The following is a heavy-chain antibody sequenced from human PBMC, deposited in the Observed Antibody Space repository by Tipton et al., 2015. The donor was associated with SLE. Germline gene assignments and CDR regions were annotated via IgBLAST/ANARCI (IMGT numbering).Heavy chain of an antibody. V-gene: IGHV4-31*03. CDR1: GASISSGGYY. CDR2: IYNSGSA. D-gene: IGHD2-2*01. J-gene: IGHJ3*02. Sequence: TLSLTCTVSGASISSGGYYWSWIRQHPGEGLEWIGYIYNSGSAHYNASLKSRLTISVDTSKNQFSLTLSSVTAADTAVYYCAASVLPTAPDGFDIWGQGTMVTVSS. CDR3: AASVLPTAPDGFDI.